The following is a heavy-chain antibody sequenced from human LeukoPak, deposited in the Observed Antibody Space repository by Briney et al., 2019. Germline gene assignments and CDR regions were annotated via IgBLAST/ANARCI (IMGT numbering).Heavy chain of an antibody. CDR3: TREIRYFDWFQADY. Sequence: GGSLRLSCTASGFTFGDHSVSWFRQAPGKGLEWVGFIRSKAYGGTAEYAASVKGRFTISRDDSKSVAYLQMDSLKTEDTAVYYCTREIRYFDWFQADYWGQGTLVSVSS. CDR1: GFTFGDHS. J-gene: IGHJ4*02. CDR2: IRSKAYGGTA. V-gene: IGHV3-49*03. D-gene: IGHD3-9*01.